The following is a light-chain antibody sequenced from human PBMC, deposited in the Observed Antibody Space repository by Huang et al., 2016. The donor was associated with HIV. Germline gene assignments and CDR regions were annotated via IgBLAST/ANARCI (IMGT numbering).Light chain of an antibody. CDR3: QQYNKWPMYT. CDR1: QSVSSN. Sequence: EIVMTQSPATLSVSPGERATLSCRASQSVSSNFAWYQQKPGQAPRLLIYGASTRATGIPARFSGSGSGTEFTLTISSLQSEDFAVYYCQQYNKWPMYTFGQGTKLEIK. J-gene: IGKJ2*01. CDR2: GAS. V-gene: IGKV3-15*01.